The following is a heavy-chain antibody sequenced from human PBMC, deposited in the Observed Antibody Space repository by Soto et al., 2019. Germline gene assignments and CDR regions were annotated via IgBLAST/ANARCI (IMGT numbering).Heavy chain of an antibody. CDR3: ARDRNYYDSCGYYRPYGMDV. Sequence: SETLSLTCTVSGGSISSYYWSWIRQPPGKGLEWIGYIYYSGSTNYNPSLKSRVTISVDTSKNQFSLKLSSVTAADTAVYYCARDRNYYDSCGYYRPYGMDVWGQGTTVTVSS. CDR2: IYYSGST. D-gene: IGHD3-22*01. CDR1: GGSISSYY. J-gene: IGHJ6*02. V-gene: IGHV4-59*01.